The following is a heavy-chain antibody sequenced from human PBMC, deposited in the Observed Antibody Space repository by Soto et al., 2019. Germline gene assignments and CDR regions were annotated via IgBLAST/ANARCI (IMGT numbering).Heavy chain of an antibody. CDR2: ISGSGGST. D-gene: IGHD4-4*01. CDR3: AKGLSQTVTTLFSWFDP. J-gene: IGHJ5*02. CDR1: GFTFSSYA. Sequence: GGSLRLSCAASGFTFSSYAMSWVRQAPGKGLEWVSAISGSGGSTYYADSVKGRFTISRDNSKNTLYLQMNSLRAEDTAVYYCAKGLSQTVTTLFSWFDPWGQGTLVTVSS. V-gene: IGHV3-23*01.